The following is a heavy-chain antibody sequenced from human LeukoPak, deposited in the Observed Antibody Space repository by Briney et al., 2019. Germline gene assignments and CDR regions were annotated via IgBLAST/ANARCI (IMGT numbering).Heavy chain of an antibody. J-gene: IGHJ5*02. D-gene: IGHD6-13*01. CDR2: IYYSGST. CDR1: GGSISSCY. Sequence: SETLSLTCTVSGGSISSCYWSWIRQPPGKGLEWIGYIYYSGSTNYNPSLKSRVTISVDTSKNQFSLKLSSVTAADTAVYYCARVPGGIPAAGLNWFDPWGQGTLVTVSS. CDR3: ARVPGGIPAAGLNWFDP. V-gene: IGHV4-59*01.